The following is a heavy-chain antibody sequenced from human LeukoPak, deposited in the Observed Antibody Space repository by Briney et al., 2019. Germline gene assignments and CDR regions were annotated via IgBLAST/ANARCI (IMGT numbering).Heavy chain of an antibody. CDR1: GFTFSNAW. CDR3: TTDARDYYDSSGYSPN. V-gene: IGHV3-15*07. CDR2: IKSKTDGGTT. Sequence: GGSLRLSCAASGFTFSNAWMNWVRQAPGKGLEWVGRIKSKTDGGTTDYAAPVRGRFTISRDDSKNTLYLQMNSLKTEDTAVYYCTTDARDYYDSSGYSPNWGQETLVTVSS. D-gene: IGHD3-22*01. J-gene: IGHJ4*02.